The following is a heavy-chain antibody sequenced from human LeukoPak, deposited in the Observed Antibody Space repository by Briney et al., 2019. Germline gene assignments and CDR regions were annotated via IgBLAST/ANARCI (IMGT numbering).Heavy chain of an antibody. CDR3: ARAAYYDFWNAQSKRYFDL. CDR2: ISSSGSTI. Sequence: GGSLRLSCAASGFTFSDYYMSWIRQAPGKGLEWVSYISSSGSTIYYADSVKGRFTISRDNAKNSLYLQMNSLRAADTAVYYCARAAYYDFWNAQSKRYFDLWGRGILVTVSS. CDR1: GFTFSDYY. J-gene: IGHJ2*01. V-gene: IGHV3-11*01. D-gene: IGHD3-3*01.